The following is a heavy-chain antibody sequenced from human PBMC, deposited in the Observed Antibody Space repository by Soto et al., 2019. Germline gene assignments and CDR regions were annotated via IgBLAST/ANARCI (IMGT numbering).Heavy chain of an antibody. CDR1: GYTFTSYG. D-gene: IGHD3-10*01. CDR2: ISAYNGNT. J-gene: IGHJ5*02. V-gene: IGHV1-18*01. Sequence: VKVSCKASGYTFTSYGISWVRQAPGQGLEWMGWISAYNGNTNYAQKLQGRVTMTTDTSTSTAYMELRSLRSDDTAVYYCARDHPYRYYYGSGAPGWFDPWGQGTLVTVSS. CDR3: ARDHPYRYYYGSGAPGWFDP.